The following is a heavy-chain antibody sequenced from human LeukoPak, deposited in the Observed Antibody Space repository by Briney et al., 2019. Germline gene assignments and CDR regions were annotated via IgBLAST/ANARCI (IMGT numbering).Heavy chain of an antibody. J-gene: IGHJ4*03. D-gene: IGHD3-22*01. CDR2: ISDTGGTI. Sequence: QTGGSLRLSCAASGFTCSDYAMNWVRQAPGKGLEWVAGISDTGGTITYADSVSGRFTISRDNAKNTLYLQMNSLRAEDTAVYFCAKRGVVIRVILVGFHKQAYYFDSWGHGALVTVSS. V-gene: IGHV3-23*01. CDR1: GFTCSDYA. CDR3: AKRGVVIRVILVGFHKQAYYFDS.